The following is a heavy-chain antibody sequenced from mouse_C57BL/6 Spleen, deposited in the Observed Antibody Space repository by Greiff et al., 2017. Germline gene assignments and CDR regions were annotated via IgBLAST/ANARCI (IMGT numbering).Heavy chain of an antibody. Sequence: EVQLVESGPGLVKPSQSLSLTCSVTGYSITSGYYWNWIRQFPGNKLEWMGYISYDGSNNCNPSLKNRISITRDTSKNQFFLKLNSVTTEDTATYYCARGSSYGFDYWGQGTTLTVSS. CDR3: ARGSSYGFDY. V-gene: IGHV3-6*01. CDR1: GYSITSGYY. CDR2: ISYDGSN. J-gene: IGHJ2*01. D-gene: IGHD1-1*01.